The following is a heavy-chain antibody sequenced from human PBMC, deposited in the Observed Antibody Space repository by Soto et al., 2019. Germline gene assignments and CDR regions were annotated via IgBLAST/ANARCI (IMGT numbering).Heavy chain of an antibody. CDR3: ARVVGGYYYGMDV. V-gene: IGHV4-4*02. D-gene: IGHD2-2*01. J-gene: IGHJ6*02. Sequence: QVQLQESGPGLVKPSGTLSLICAVSGGSISSSNWWSWVRQPPGKGLEWIGEIYHSGSTNYNPSPXXRXXITVDQSKNQFSLKLSSVTAADTAVYYCARVVGGYYYGMDVWGQGTTVTVSS. CDR2: IYHSGST. CDR1: GGSISSSNW.